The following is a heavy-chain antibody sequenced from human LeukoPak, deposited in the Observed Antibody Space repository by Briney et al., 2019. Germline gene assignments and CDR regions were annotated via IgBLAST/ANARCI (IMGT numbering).Heavy chain of an antibody. CDR3: LTILETTIDAFDI. V-gene: IGHV3-53*01. D-gene: IGHD1-26*01. CDR2: IYSSGST. Sequence: GGSLRLSCAASGFTVSSNYMSWVRQAPGKGLEWVSVIYSSGSTYYADSVKGRFTISRDNSKNTLYLQMNSLRAEDTAVYYCLTILETTIDAFDIWGQGTMVTVSS. CDR1: GFTVSSNY. J-gene: IGHJ3*02.